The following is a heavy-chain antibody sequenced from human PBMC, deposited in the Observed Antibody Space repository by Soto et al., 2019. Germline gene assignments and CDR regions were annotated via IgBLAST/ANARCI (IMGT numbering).Heavy chain of an antibody. J-gene: IGHJ6*03. CDR1: GGSIGNYY. V-gene: IGHV4-59*12. CDR2: IYYSGST. CDR3: ARETRRENYYSYYMDV. Sequence: QVQLQESGPGLVKPSETLSLTCTVSGGSIGNYYWSWIRQPPGKGLEWIGYIYYSGSTNYNPSLKSRVTISEDTSKNQFSLKLNSVTAADTAVYYCARETRRENYYSYYMDVWGKGTSVTVSS.